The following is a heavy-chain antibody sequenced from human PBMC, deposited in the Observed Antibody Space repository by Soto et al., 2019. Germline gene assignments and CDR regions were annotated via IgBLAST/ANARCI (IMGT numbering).Heavy chain of an antibody. CDR3: ARGATRDNMMESP. Sequence: LRLSCAASGFTVSSYYMSWVRQAPGKGLEWVSVIYSVGTTYYADSVKGRFTISRDNSKNTLYLQMNNVRAEDTAVYYCARGATRDNMMESPWGQGTLVTVSS. D-gene: IGHD3-16*01. V-gene: IGHV3-53*01. CDR1: GFTVSSYY. J-gene: IGHJ4*02. CDR2: IYSVGTT.